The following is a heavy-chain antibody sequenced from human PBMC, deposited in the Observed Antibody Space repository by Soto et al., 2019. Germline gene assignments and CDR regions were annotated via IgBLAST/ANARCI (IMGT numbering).Heavy chain of an antibody. Sequence: PSETLSLTCTVSGGSIGSSSYNWDWIRQPPGKGLEWIGSIYYSGSTYYNPSLKSRVTISVDTSKNQFSLKLSSVTAADTAVYYCARDYSSSWYYYYGMDVWGQGTTVTVSS. CDR3: ARDYSSSWYYYYGMDV. D-gene: IGHD6-13*01. J-gene: IGHJ6*02. V-gene: IGHV4-39*02. CDR1: GGSIGSSSYN. CDR2: IYYSGST.